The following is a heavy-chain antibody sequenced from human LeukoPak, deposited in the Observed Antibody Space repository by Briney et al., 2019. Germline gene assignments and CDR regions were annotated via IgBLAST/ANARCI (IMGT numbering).Heavy chain of an antibody. CDR3: ARHYCTSTTCSSGAFDY. J-gene: IGHJ4*02. D-gene: IGHD2-2*01. CDR2: IGSSSGTI. V-gene: IGHV3-48*01. Sequence: GGSLRPSCAASGFTFSTYSMNWVRQAPGKGLEWVSYIGSSSGTIYYADSVKGRFTISRDNAKNSLFLQMNSLRAEDTAVYYCARHYCTSTTCSSGAFDYWGQRTLVTVSS. CDR1: GFTFSTYS.